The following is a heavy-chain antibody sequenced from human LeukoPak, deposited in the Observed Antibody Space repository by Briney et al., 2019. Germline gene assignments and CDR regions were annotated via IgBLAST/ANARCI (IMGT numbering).Heavy chain of an antibody. Sequence: GGSLRLSCAASGFTFSSYAMGWVRQAPGKGLEGVSAITASGGNTYYADSVKGRFTISRGNSKNTLYLQVNSLRAEDTAVYYCAKGNGYSYGRYYFDYWGQGTLVTVSS. V-gene: IGHV3-23*01. J-gene: IGHJ4*02. CDR1: GFTFSSYA. CDR2: ITASGGNT. D-gene: IGHD5-18*01. CDR3: AKGNGYSYGRYYFDY.